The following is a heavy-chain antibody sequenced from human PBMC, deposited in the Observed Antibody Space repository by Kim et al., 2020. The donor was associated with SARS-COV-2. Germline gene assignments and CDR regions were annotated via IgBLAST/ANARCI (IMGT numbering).Heavy chain of an antibody. V-gene: IGHV3-48*04. CDR2: I. J-gene: IGHJ4*02. Sequence: IYYADSVKGRFTISRDNAKNSLYLQMNSLRAEDTAVYYCARVSQEAYFDYWGQGTLVTVSS. D-gene: IGHD2-21*01. CDR3: ARVSQEAYFDY.